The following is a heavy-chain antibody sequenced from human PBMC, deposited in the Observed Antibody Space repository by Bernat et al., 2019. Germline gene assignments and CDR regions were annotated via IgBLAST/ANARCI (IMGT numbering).Heavy chain of an antibody. CDR2: ISSSSSTI. Sequence: EVQLVESGGGLVQPGGSLRLSCAASGFTFSSYSMNWVRQAPGKGLEWVSYISSSSSTIYYADSVKGRFTISRDNAKNSLYLQMSSLRAEDTAVYYCARDSAIVGATSWAFDIWGQGTMVTVSS. J-gene: IGHJ3*02. CDR3: ARDSAIVGATSWAFDI. D-gene: IGHD1-26*01. CDR1: GFTFSSYS. V-gene: IGHV3-48*01.